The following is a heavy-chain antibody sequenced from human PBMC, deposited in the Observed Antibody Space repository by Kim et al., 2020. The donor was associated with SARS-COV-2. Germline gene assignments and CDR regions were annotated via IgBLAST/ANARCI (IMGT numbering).Heavy chain of an antibody. CDR2: INHSGST. CDR3: ARGHGSITMVRGVTPFDY. V-gene: IGHV4-34*01. D-gene: IGHD3-10*01. J-gene: IGHJ4*02. Sequence: SETLSLTCAVYGGSFSGYYWSWIRQPPGKGLEWIGEINHSGSTNYNPSLKSRVTISVDTSKNQFSLKLSSVTAADTAVYYCARGHGSITMVRGVTPFDYWGQGTLVTVSS. CDR1: GGSFSGYY.